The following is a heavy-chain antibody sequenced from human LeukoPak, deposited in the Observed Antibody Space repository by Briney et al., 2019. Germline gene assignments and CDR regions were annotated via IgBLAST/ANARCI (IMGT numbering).Heavy chain of an antibody. Sequence: GGSLRLSCAASGFAFNTYAMHWVRQAPGKGLEWVAVISYDGSNKYYADSVKGRFTISRDNSKNTLYLQMNSLRAEDTAVYYCAKDRYYDILTGLYYYYYGMDVWGKGTTVTVSS. CDR2: ISYDGSNK. D-gene: IGHD3-9*01. V-gene: IGHV3-30*18. J-gene: IGHJ6*04. CDR1: GFAFNTYA. CDR3: AKDRYYDILTGLYYYYYGMDV.